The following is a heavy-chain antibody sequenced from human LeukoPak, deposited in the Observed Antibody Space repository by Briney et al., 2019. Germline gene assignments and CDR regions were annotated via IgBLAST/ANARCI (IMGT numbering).Heavy chain of an antibody. V-gene: IGHV3-30-3*01. J-gene: IGHJ4*02. CDR2: ISYDGSNK. Sequence: GGSLRLSCAASGFTFSSYAMHWVRQALGKGLEWVAVISYDGSNKYYADSVKGRFTISRDNSKNTLYLQMNSLRAEDTAVYYCARVPREGYCSSTSCYNHYWGQGTLVTVSS. CDR3: ARVPREGYCSSTSCYNHY. CDR1: GFTFSSYA. D-gene: IGHD2-2*02.